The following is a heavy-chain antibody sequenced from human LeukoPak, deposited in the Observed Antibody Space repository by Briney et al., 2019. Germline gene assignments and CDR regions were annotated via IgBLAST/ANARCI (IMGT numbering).Heavy chain of an antibody. CDR3: ARGSKAAAGIFDS. Sequence: SETLSLTCSVSGGSISSYYWSWVRQPAGKGLEWIGRIYSSGSTNYNPSLNSRVTMSVDTSNSQFSLRLTSVTAADTAFYYCARGSKAAAGIFDSWGQGTLVTVSS. J-gene: IGHJ4*02. D-gene: IGHD6-13*01. CDR1: GGSISSYY. CDR2: IYSSGST. V-gene: IGHV4-4*07.